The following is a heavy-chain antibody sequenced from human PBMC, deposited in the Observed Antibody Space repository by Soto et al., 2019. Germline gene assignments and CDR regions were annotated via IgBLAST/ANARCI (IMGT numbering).Heavy chain of an antibody. J-gene: IGHJ2*01. V-gene: IGHV4-30-4*02. D-gene: IGHD3-3*01. CDR1: GGSISSGDYY. Sequence: SETLSLTCTVSGGSISSGDYYWSWIRQPPGKGLEWIAYIFHTGSTFYNSSLKPRVSISVDRSKNQFSLKLKSVTETDTAVYYCARVKVGDLFRFNWFFDLWGRGTLVTVSS. CDR2: IFHTGST. CDR3: ARVKVGDLFRFNWFFDL.